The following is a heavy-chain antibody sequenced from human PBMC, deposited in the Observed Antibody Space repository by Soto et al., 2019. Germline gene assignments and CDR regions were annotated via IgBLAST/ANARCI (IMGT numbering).Heavy chain of an antibody. J-gene: IGHJ3*02. CDR3: ARSMTTVTPPWAFDI. CDR2: IWYDGSNK. Sequence: QVQLVESGGGVVQPGRSLRLSCAASGFTFSSYGMHWVRQAPGKGLEWVAVIWYDGSNKYYADSVKGRFTISRDNSKNTLYLQMNSLRADDTAVYYCARSMTTVTPPWAFDIWGQGTMVTVSS. V-gene: IGHV3-33*01. CDR1: GFTFSSYG. D-gene: IGHD4-17*01.